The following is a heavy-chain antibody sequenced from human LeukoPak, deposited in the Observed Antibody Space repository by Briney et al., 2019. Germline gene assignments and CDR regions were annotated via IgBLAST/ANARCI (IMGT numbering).Heavy chain of an antibody. D-gene: IGHD5-24*01. J-gene: IGHJ5*02. CDR3: ARSLYNLVSDYQNWFDP. CDR2: IYYSGST. CDR1: GGSISSSSYY. Sequence: SETLSLTCTVSGGSISSSSYYWGWIRQPPGKGLEWIGSIYYSGSTYYNPSLKGRVTISVDTSKNQFSLQLNSVTPEDTAVYYCARSLYNLVSDYQNWFDPWGQGTLVTVSS. V-gene: IGHV4-39*01.